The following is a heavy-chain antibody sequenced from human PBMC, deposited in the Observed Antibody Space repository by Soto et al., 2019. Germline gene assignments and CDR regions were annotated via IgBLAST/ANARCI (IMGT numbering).Heavy chain of an antibody. V-gene: IGHV3-74*01. CDR2: ISDDGSRA. J-gene: IGHJ4*02. CDR1: GFTFSMYW. CDR3: TRGPRPSSVGTGAF. D-gene: IGHD3-10*01. Sequence: LRLSCTASGFTFSMYWMHWVRQVPGKGPEWVSRISDDGSRADYADSVKGRFTISRDNTKNTLYLEMHVLRADDTAVYYCTRGPRPSSVGTGAFWGQGTPVTVSS.